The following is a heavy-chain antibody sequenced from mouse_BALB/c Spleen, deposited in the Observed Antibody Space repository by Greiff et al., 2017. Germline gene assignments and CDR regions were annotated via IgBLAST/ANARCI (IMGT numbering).Heavy chain of an antibody. CDR2: IRNKANGYTT. V-gene: IGHV7-3*02. CDR3: ARGRVPDY. CDR1: GFTFTDYY. J-gene: IGHJ2*01. Sequence: EVMLVESGGGLVQPGGSLRLSCAPSGFTFTDYYMSWVRQPPGKALEWLGFIRNKANGYTTEYSASVKGRFTISRDNSQSILYLQMNTLRAEDSATYYCARGRVPDYWGQGTTLTVSS. D-gene: IGHD3-3*01.